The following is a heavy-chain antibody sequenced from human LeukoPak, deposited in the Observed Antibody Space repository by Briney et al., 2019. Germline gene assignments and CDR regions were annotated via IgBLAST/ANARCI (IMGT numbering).Heavy chain of an antibody. V-gene: IGHV4-30-4*07. CDR1: GGSISSGGYS. Sequence: TSETLSLTCAVSGGSISSGGYSWSWIRQPPGKGLEWIGYIYYSGSTYYNPSLKSRVTISVDTSKNQFSLKLSSVTAADTAVYYCARYCSGGSCYFEVHWGQGTLVTVSS. CDR2: IYYSGST. CDR3: ARYCSGGSCYFEVH. J-gene: IGHJ4*02. D-gene: IGHD2-15*01.